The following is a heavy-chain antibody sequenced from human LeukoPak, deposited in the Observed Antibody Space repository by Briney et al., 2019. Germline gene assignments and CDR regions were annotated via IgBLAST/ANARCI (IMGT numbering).Heavy chain of an antibody. Sequence: SVKVSCKASGGTFSSYAISWVRQAPGQGLEWMGGIIPIFGTANYAQKFQGRVTITTDESTSTAYMELRSLRSEDTAVYYCATASIAARHFDYWGQGTLVTVSS. V-gene: IGHV1-69*05. D-gene: IGHD6-6*01. CDR1: GGTFSSYA. CDR2: IIPIFGTA. CDR3: ATASIAARHFDY. J-gene: IGHJ4*02.